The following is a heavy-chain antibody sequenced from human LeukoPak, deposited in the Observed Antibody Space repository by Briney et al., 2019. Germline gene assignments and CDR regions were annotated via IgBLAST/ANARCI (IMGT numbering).Heavy chain of an antibody. J-gene: IGHJ4*02. Sequence: PGGSLRLSCAASGFSFNIYGMNWVRQAPGKGLEWVSYIGSGSNTILYADSVKGRFTISRDNAKNSLYLQMNSLRAEDTAVYYCVSGYYHDYWGQGTLVTVSS. D-gene: IGHD3-22*01. CDR1: GFSFNIYG. CDR3: VSGYYHDY. CDR2: IGSGSNTI. V-gene: IGHV3-48*01.